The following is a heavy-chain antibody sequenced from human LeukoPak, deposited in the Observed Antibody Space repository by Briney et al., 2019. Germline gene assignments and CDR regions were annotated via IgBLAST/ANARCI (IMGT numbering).Heavy chain of an antibody. D-gene: IGHD4-11*01. CDR1: GYSISSSYY. Sequence: PSETLSLTCAVSGYSISSSYYWGWIRQPPGKGLEWIGTIYHSGSTHYNPFLKSRVTLSVDTSKNQFSLKLRSVTAADTAVYYCASLPSNTVTHDYWGQGTLVTVSS. CDR3: ASLPSNTVTHDY. J-gene: IGHJ4*02. CDR2: IYHSGST. V-gene: IGHV4-38-2*01.